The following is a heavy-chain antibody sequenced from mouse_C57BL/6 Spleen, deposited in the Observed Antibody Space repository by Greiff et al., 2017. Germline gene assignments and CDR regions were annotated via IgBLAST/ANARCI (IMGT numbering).Heavy chain of an antibody. CDR1: GYTFTSYW. Sequence: VQLQQPGAELVKPGASVQLSCKASGYTFTSYWMHWVKQRPGQGLEWIGMIHPNSGSTNYNEKFKSKATLTVDKSSSTAYMQLSSLTSEDSAVYYCARRVLITTVVANYYAMDYWGQGTSVTVSS. D-gene: IGHD1-1*01. CDR2: IHPNSGST. J-gene: IGHJ4*01. CDR3: ARRVLITTVVANYYAMDY. V-gene: IGHV1-64*01.